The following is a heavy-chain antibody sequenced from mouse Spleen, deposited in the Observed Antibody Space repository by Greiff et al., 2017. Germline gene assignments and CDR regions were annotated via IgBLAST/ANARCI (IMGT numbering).Heavy chain of an antibody. J-gene: IGHJ4*01. V-gene: IGHV2-2*01. CDR1: GFSLTSYG. CDR3: ARGGMVTTGNAMDY. D-gene: IGHD2-1*01. CDR2: IWSGGST. Sequence: QVQLQQSGPGLVQPSQSLSITCTVSGFSLTSYGVHWVRQSPGKGLEWLGVIWSGGSTDYNAAFISRLSISKDNSKSQVFFKMNSLQADDTAIYYCARGGMVTTGNAMDYWGQGTSVTVSS.